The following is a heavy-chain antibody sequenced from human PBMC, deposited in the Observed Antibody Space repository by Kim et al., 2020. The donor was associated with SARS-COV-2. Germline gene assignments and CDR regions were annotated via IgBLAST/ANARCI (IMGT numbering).Heavy chain of an antibody. CDR3: ARPYSSGGPGPWDAFDI. CDR2: IYPGDSDT. CDR1: GYSFTSYW. D-gene: IGHD6-19*01. Sequence: GESLKISCKGSGYSFTSYWIGWVRQMPGKGLEWMGIIYPGDSDTRYSPSFQGQVTISADKSISTAYLQWSSLKASDTAMYYCARPYSSGGPGPWDAFDIWGQGTMVTVSS. J-gene: IGHJ3*02. V-gene: IGHV5-51*01.